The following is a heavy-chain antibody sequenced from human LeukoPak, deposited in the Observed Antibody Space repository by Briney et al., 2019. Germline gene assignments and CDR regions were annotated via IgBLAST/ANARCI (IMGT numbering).Heavy chain of an antibody. Sequence: ERSLRLSCAASGSTFSSYGMHWVRQAPGTGLEWVSVIWYDGGKKYYADSVKGRFTTSRDNSKNTVYLHMNSLRVEDTAVYYCARDPRGIAVAGTGDYWGQGTLVTVSS. CDR2: IWYDGGKK. J-gene: IGHJ4*02. D-gene: IGHD6-19*01. CDR1: GSTFSSYG. V-gene: IGHV3-33*01. CDR3: ARDPRGIAVAGTGDY.